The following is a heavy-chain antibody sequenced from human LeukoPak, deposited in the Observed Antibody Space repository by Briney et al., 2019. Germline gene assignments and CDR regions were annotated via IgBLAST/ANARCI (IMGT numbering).Heavy chain of an antibody. J-gene: IGHJ4*02. CDR3: AKVQGMSGSSGYAWSFDY. Sequence: PGGSLRLSRTASGFTFSSYAISWVRQAPGKGLEWVSIISGSGDSTYYADSVKGRFTISRDNSKNTLYLQMNSLRAEDTAVYYCAKVQGMSGSSGYAWSFDYWGQGTLVTVSS. D-gene: IGHD6-25*01. CDR2: ISGSGDST. V-gene: IGHV3-23*01. CDR1: GFTFSSYA.